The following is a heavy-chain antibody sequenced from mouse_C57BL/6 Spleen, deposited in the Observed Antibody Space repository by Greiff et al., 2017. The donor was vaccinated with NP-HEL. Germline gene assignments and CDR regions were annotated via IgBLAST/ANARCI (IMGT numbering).Heavy chain of an antibody. V-gene: IGHV6-3*01. CDR2: IRLKSDNYAT. CDR1: GFTFSNYW. Sequence: EVKLMESGGGLVQPGGSMKLSCVASGFTFSNYWMNWVRQSPEKGLEWVAQIRLKSDNYATHYAESVKGRFTISRDDSKSSVYLQMNNLRAEDTGIYYCTGGTTVMMDYWGQGTSVTVSS. D-gene: IGHD1-1*01. CDR3: TGGTTVMMDY. J-gene: IGHJ4*01.